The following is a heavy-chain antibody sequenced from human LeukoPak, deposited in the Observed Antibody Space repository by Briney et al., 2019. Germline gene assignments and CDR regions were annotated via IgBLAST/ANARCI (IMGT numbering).Heavy chain of an antibody. D-gene: IGHD3-10*01. CDR3: ARGGLLLWFGESPYGMDV. V-gene: IGHV4-34*01. J-gene: IGHJ6*02. CDR2: INHSGST. Sequence: PSETLSLTCAVYGGSFSGYYWSWIRQPPGKGLEWIGEINHSGSTYYNPSLKSRVTISVDRSKNQFSLKLSSVTAADTAVYYCARGGLLLWFGESPYGMDVWGQGTTVTVSS. CDR1: GGSFSGYY.